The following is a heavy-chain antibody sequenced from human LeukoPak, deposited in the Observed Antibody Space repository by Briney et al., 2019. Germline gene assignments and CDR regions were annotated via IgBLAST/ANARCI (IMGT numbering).Heavy chain of an antibody. CDR2: ISVNSDYI. Sequence: GASVKVSCKASGYTFFSFGISWVRQATGQGLEWMGWISVNSDYINYAQKVQGRVTMTTDTSTSTANMELRSLRSDDTAVYYCVRGDDYGDYLFDYWGQGTLVTVAS. V-gene: IGHV1-18*01. D-gene: IGHD4-17*01. J-gene: IGHJ4*02. CDR1: GYTFFSFG. CDR3: VRGDDYGDYLFDY.